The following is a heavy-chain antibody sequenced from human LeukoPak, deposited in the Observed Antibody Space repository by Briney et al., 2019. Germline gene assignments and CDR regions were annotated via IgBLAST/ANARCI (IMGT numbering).Heavy chain of an antibody. J-gene: IGHJ4*02. D-gene: IGHD1-26*01. CDR2: INAGNGNT. CDR3: AREYRGSYSPLDY. Sequence: GASVKVSCKASGYTFTSYAMHWVRQAPGQRLEWMGWINAGNGNTKYSQKFQGRVTITRDTSASTAYMELSSLRSEDTAVYYCAREYRGSYSPLDYWGQGTLVTVSS. V-gene: IGHV1-3*01. CDR1: GYTFTSYA.